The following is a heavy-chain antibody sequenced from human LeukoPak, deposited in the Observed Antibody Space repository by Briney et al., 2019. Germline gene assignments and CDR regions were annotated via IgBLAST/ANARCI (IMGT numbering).Heavy chain of an antibody. CDR1: GFSFGNFW. Sequence: GGSLRLSCAASGFSFGNFWMSWVRQAPGRGLQWVASMKGDGSPTYYVDSVKGRFIISRDNARNSLYLQMNSLRAEDTAVYYCAKKPVWDNDYWGQGTLVTVSS. CDR3: AKKPVWDNDY. D-gene: IGHD1-26*01. CDR2: MKGDGSPT. V-gene: IGHV3-7*01. J-gene: IGHJ4*02.